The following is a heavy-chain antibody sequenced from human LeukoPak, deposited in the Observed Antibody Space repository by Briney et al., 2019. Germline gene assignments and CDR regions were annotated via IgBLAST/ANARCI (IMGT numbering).Heavy chain of an antibody. CDR2: INHGGST. Sequence: PSETLSLTCAVYGGSFSGYYWSWIRQPPGKGLEWIGEINHGGSTNYNPSLKSRVTISVDTSKNQFSLKLSSVTAADTAVYYCARGNSVLRFLEWLGYNWFDPWGQGTLVTVSS. CDR1: GGSFSGYY. J-gene: IGHJ5*02. V-gene: IGHV4-34*01. CDR3: ARGNSVLRFLEWLGYNWFDP. D-gene: IGHD3-3*01.